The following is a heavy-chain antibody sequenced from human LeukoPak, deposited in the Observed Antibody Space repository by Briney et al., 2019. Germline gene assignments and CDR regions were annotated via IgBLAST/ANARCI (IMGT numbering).Heavy chain of an antibody. V-gene: IGHV4-30-2*01. J-gene: IGHJ4*02. Sequence: SQTLSLTCTVSGGSISSGGYYWSWIRQPPGKGLVWIGYIYHSGSTYYNPSLKSRVTISVDTSKNQFSLKLSSVTAAETAVYYCARAGGYYGSGSPDYWGQGTRVTVSS. CDR1: GGSISSGGYY. D-gene: IGHD3-10*01. CDR2: IYHSGST. CDR3: ARAGGYYGSGSPDY.